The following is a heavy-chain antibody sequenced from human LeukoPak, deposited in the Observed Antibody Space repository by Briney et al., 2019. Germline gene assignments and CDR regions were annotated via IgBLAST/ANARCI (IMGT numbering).Heavy chain of an antibody. D-gene: IGHD3-16*01. CDR3: ARGGGDHAFDI. CDR2: INSDGSNT. Sequence: PGGSLRLSCAAAGFTFSSYWMHWVRQAPGKGLVWVSSINSDGSNTIYADSVKGRFTVSRDNAKSTLYLQLSSLRAEDTAVYYCARGGGDHAFDIWGQGTMVTVSS. CDR1: GFTFSSYW. V-gene: IGHV3-74*01. J-gene: IGHJ3*02.